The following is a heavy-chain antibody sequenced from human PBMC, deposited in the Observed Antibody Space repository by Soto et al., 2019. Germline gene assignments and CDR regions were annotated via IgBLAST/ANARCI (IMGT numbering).Heavy chain of an antibody. CDR3: ARVGPVDYYDSSGYYPR. J-gene: IGHJ4*02. D-gene: IGHD3-22*01. CDR2: ISSSSSTI. Sequence: SGGSLRLSCAASGFTFSSYSMNWVRQAPGKGLEWVSYISSSSSTIYYADSVKGRFTISRDNAKNSLYLQMNSLRDEDTAVYYCARVGPVDYYDSSGYYPRWGQGTLVTVSS. CDR1: GFTFSSYS. V-gene: IGHV3-48*02.